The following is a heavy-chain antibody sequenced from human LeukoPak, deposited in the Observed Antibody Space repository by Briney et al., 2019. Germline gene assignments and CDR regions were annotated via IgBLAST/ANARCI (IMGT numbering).Heavy chain of an antibody. Sequence: SGPSLVKPTQTLTLTCTFSGFSLSTSGMCVTWIRQPPGKALEWLARIDWDDDKYYSTSLKTRRTISKDTSKNQVVLTMTNMDPVDTATYFCARHYYGSGSFDYWGQGNLVTVSS. D-gene: IGHD3-10*01. CDR3: ARHYYGSGSFDY. CDR1: GFSLSTSGMC. J-gene: IGHJ4*02. V-gene: IGHV2-70*11. CDR2: IDWDDDK.